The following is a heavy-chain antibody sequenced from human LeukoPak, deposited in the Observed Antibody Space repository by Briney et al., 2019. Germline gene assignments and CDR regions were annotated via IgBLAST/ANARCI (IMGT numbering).Heavy chain of an antibody. CDR2: IYYSGST. D-gene: IGHD6-6*01. V-gene: IGHV4-59*01. J-gene: IGHJ6*02. Sequence: SETLSLTCTVSGGSISSYYWSWIRQPPGKGLEWIGYIYYSGSTNYNPSLKSRVTISVDTSKNQFSLKLSSVTAADTAVYYCARSQGDGSSADLDYYYYGMDVWGQGTTVTVSS. CDR1: GGSISSYY. CDR3: ARSQGDGSSADLDYYYYGMDV.